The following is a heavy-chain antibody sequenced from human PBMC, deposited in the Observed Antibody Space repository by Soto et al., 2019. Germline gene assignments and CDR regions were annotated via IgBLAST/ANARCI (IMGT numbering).Heavy chain of an antibody. Sequence: GGSLRLSCAASGFTFSSYWMSWVRQAPGKGLEWVANIKQDGSEKYYVDSVKGRFTISRDNAKNSLYLQMNSLRAEDTAVYYCAREGLGDILTGYYMDYYYGMDVWGQGTTVTVSS. CDR1: GFTFSSYW. CDR3: AREGLGDILTGYYMDYYYGMDV. D-gene: IGHD3-9*01. J-gene: IGHJ6*02. V-gene: IGHV3-7*05. CDR2: IKQDGSEK.